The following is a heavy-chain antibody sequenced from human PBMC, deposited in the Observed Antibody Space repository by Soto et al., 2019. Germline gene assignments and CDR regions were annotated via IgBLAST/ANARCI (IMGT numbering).Heavy chain of an antibody. V-gene: IGHV3-64*01. CDR3: ARAVGYRYGKPTPFDY. J-gene: IGHJ4*02. CDR1: GFTFSSYA. Sequence: EVQLVESGGGLVQPGGSLRLSCAASGFTFSSYAMHWVRQAPGKGLEYVSAISSNGGSTYYANSVKGRFTISRDHYKSTPYLQMGNLRAEDMAVYYCARAVGYRYGKPTPFDYWGQGPLVTVSS. CDR2: ISSNGGST. D-gene: IGHD5-18*01.